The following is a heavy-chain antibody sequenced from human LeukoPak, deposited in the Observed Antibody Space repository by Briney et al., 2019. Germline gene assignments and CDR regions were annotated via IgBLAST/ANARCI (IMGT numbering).Heavy chain of an antibody. CDR1: GFTFSSYA. J-gene: IGHJ4*02. V-gene: IGHV3-23*01. CDR3: ANQGRIAVAHEFDY. Sequence: GGYLRFTCAASGFTFSSYAMSWVRQAPGKGLEWVSAISGSGGSTYYADSVKGRFTIPRDNSKSTLYLQMNSLRAEDTAVYYCANQGRIAVAHEFDYWVQGALVTVSS. D-gene: IGHD6-19*01. CDR2: ISGSGGST.